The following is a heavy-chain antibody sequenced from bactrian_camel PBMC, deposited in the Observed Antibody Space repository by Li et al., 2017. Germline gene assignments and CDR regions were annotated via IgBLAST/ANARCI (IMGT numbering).Heavy chain of an antibody. Sequence: HVQLVESGGGSVEAGGSLTLSCSGSGYAFASYCMGWFRQAPGKEREGVAFVYFGGGRTYYADSVKGRFTLSKDNAKKTVYLQMNSLKSEDTAVYYCVTIGWRTPGDNWGQGTQVTVS. J-gene: IGHJ4*01. CDR3: VTIGWRTPGDN. CDR2: VYFGGGRT. CDR1: GYAFASYC. D-gene: IGHD2*01. V-gene: IGHV3S63*01.